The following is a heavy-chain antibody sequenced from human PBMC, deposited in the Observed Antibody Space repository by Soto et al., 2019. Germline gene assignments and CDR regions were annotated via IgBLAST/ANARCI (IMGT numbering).Heavy chain of an antibody. CDR3: ARKYSSSWYDY. CDR2: IYYSGST. V-gene: IGHV4-59*01. CDR1: GGSISSYY. D-gene: IGHD6-13*01. Sequence: PSETLSLTCTVSGGSISSYYWSWIRQPPGKGLERIGYIYYSGSTNYNPSLKSRVTISVDTSKNQFSLKLSSVTAADTAVYYCARKYSSSWYDYWGQGTLVTVSS. J-gene: IGHJ4*02.